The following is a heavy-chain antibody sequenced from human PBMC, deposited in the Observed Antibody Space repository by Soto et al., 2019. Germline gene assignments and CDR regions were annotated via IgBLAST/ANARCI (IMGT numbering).Heavy chain of an antibody. D-gene: IGHD3-16*01. CDR3: TYLRGESFLGVGFDY. CDR1: GFTFSGSA. Sequence: PGGSLRLSCAASGFTFSGSAMHWVRQASGKGLEWVGRIRSKANSYATAYAASVKGRFTISRDDSKNTAYLQMNSLKTEDTAVYYCTYLRGESFLGVGFDYWGQGTLVTVSS. CDR2: IRSKANSYAT. J-gene: IGHJ4*02. V-gene: IGHV3-73*01.